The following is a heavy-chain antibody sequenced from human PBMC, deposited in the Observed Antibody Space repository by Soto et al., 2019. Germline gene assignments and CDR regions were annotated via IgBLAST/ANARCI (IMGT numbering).Heavy chain of an antibody. CDR2: ISAYNGNT. Sequence: ASVKVSCKASGYTLTSYGISWVRQAPGQGLEWMGWISAYNGNTNYAQKLQGRVTMTTDTSTSTAYMELRSLRSDDTAVYYCASSSYDFWSGYSRIYGMDVWGQGTTVTVSS. CDR1: GYTLTSYG. J-gene: IGHJ6*02. CDR3: ASSSYDFWSGYSRIYGMDV. V-gene: IGHV1-18*01. D-gene: IGHD3-3*01.